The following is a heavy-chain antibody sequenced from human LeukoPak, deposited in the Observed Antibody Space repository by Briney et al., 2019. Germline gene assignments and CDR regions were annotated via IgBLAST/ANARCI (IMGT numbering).Heavy chain of an antibody. V-gene: IGHV4-59*01. CDR3: ARYHGGYYFDY. D-gene: IGHD3-16*01. CDR2: MFYSGST. Sequence: PSETLSLTCTVSGVSISNYYWSWIRQPPGKGLEWIGYMFYSGSTNYNPSLKSRVTISVDTSKNQFSLKLSFVTAADTAVYYCARYHGGYYFDYWGQGTLVTVSS. J-gene: IGHJ4*02. CDR1: GVSISNYY.